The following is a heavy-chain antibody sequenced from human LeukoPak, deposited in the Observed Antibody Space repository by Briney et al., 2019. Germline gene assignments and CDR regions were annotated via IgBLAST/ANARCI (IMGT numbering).Heavy chain of an antibody. CDR1: GYSLSSGYQ. V-gene: IGHV4-38-2*02. Sequence: SETLSLTCGVSGYSLSSGYQWAWIRPSPGKGLEWIGSIYHSGSAHYNPSLKSRVTISVETSKNQFSLNMYSVTAADTAVYYCAGDPRWLTPDCTSTSCYENYFDPWGQGTLVTVSS. CDR2: IYHSGSA. J-gene: IGHJ5*02. D-gene: IGHD2-2*01. CDR3: AGDPRWLTPDCTSTSCYENYFDP.